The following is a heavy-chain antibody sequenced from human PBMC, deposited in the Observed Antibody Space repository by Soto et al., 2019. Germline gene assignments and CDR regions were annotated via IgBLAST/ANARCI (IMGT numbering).Heavy chain of an antibody. CDR3: ARGFLFSGMDV. D-gene: IGHD2-21*01. J-gene: IGHJ6*02. CDR2: THCWSKWYY. Sequence: KWIRKSPSRGLERLGRTHCWSKWYYDYAVSVRSRITISPDTSKNQLSLQLNSVTPEDTAVYYCARGFLFSGMDVWGQGTTVTVSS. V-gene: IGHV6-1*01.